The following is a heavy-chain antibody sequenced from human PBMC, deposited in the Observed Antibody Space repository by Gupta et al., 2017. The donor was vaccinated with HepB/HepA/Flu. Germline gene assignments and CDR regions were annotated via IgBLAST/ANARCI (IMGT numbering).Heavy chain of an antibody. CDR1: GFTFSSYG. V-gene: IGHV3-30*18. D-gene: IGHD1-26*01. CDR2: ISDDGSNK. J-gene: IGHJ4*02. Sequence: QVQLVESGGGVVQPGRSLRLSCAASGFTFSSYGMHWVRQAPGKGLEWVAVISDDGSNKYYADSVKGRFTISRDNSKNTLYLQMNSLRAEDTAVYYCAKDLTPLSIIVGNYFDYWGQGTLVTVSS. CDR3: AKDLTPLSIIVGNYFDY.